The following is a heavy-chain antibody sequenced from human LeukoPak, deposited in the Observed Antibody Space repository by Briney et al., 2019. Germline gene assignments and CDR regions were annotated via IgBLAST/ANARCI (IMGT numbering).Heavy chain of an antibody. CDR3: AKDRSRTMVRGVDDAFDI. CDR1: GFTVSSNY. D-gene: IGHD3-10*01. V-gene: IGHV3-53*05. J-gene: IGHJ3*02. Sequence: GGSLRLSCAVSGFTVSSNYMSWVRQPPGKGLGWVSGNYTGGSTYSADSVKGRFTISRDNSKNTLYLQMNSLRAEDTAVYYCAKDRSRTMVRGVDDAFDIWGQGTMVTVSS. CDR2: NYTGGST.